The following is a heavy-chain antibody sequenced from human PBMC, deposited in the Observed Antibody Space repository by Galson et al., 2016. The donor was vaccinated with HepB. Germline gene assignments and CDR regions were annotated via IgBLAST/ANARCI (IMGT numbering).Heavy chain of an antibody. Sequence: SLILSCAASGFMFNAYAMHWVRQAPGQGLEYVASLEGNGGRTQMANSVKGRFTISRDNSKNTVYLQMTSLTTEDTAVYHCVKGGSTTWPPNWFDTWGQGTRVIVSS. D-gene: IGHD1-1*01. CDR1: GFMFNAYA. CDR3: VKGGSTTWPPNWFDT. CDR2: LEGNGGRT. J-gene: IGHJ5*02. V-gene: IGHV3-64D*06.